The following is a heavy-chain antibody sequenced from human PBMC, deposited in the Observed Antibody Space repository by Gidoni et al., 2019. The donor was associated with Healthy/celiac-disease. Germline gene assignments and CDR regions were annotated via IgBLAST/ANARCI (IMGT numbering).Heavy chain of an antibody. Sequence: QVQLVQSGAEVKKPGSSVKVSCKASGGTFSSYAISWVRQAPGQGLEWMGGIIPIFGTANYAQKFQGRVTITADKSTSTAYMGLSSLRSEDTAVYYCARLAYYYDSSGYYSPFDYWGQGTLVTVSS. CDR1: GGTFSSYA. CDR3: ARLAYYYDSSGYYSPFDY. D-gene: IGHD3-22*01. J-gene: IGHJ4*02. CDR2: IIPIFGTA. V-gene: IGHV1-69*06.